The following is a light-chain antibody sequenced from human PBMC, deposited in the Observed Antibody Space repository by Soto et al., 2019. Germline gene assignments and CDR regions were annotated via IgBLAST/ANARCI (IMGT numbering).Light chain of an antibody. CDR2: GNS. J-gene: IGLJ2*01. CDR1: SSNIGAGYD. CDR3: QSYDRILSDVV. V-gene: IGLV1-40*01. Sequence: QSVLTQPPSVSGAPGQRVTISCTGSSSNIGAGYDVHWYQQLPGTAPKLLIYGNSNRPSGVPDRFSGSKSGTSASLAITGLQAEDEADYDCQSYDRILSDVVLGGGTKLTVL.